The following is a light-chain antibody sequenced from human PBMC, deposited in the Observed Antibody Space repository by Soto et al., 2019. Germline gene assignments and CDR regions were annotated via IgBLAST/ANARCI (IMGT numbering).Light chain of an antibody. CDR3: ISFTSTSALYV. V-gene: IGLV2-14*01. J-gene: IGLJ1*01. CDR2: EVS. Sequence: QSVLTQPASVSGSPGQSITISSTGTTSDIGGYNYVSWYQQHPGKAPKLVIHEVSNRPSGVSNRFSGSKSGNTASLTISGLQAEDEADYYCISFTSTSALYVFGTGTKVTVL. CDR1: TSDIGGYNY.